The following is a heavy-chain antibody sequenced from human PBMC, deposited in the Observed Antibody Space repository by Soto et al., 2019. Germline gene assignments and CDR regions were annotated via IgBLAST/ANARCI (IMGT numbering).Heavy chain of an antibody. J-gene: IGHJ6*02. CDR2: IDNNGGI. D-gene: IGHD3-10*01. CDR1: SDPSSNYK. Sequence: PSETLSLTCNASSDPSSNYKQNWLRQTRGKGLEWIGYIDNNGGISYNPSLRSRITITISLDTSTKQVSLRLSSVTAADTAVYYCVRQGFGPLHGLVDVWGQGTTVTVS. CDR3: VRQGFGPLHGLVDV. V-gene: IGHV4-59*08.